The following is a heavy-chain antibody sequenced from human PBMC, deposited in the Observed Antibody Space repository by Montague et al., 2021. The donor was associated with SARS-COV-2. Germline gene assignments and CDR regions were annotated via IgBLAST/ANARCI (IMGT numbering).Heavy chain of an antibody. V-gene: IGHV4-61*02. J-gene: IGHJ4*02. D-gene: IGHD2-15*01. CDR3: ARDDVRRDMDC. CDR2: IYTTGST. Sequence: TLSLTCTVSGDSITSGVSYWSWIRQPAGKGLEWIGRIYTTGSTNYNPSLKSRLTISLDTSKNQFSLKLSSVTAADTAVYYCARDDVRRDMDCWGQGTLVTVSS. CDR1: GDSITSGVSY.